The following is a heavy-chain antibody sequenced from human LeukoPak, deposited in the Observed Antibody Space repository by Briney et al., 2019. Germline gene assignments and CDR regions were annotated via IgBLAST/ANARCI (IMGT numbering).Heavy chain of an antibody. V-gene: IGHV1-18*04. J-gene: IGHJ6*03. D-gene: IGHD4-23*01. CDR1: GYTFTGYY. CDR3: ATYGGKGWRGAAAAYYMDV. Sequence: ASVKVSCKASGYTFTGYYVHWVRQAPGQGLEWMGWISAYNGNTHYAQNLQGRVTMTTDTSTSTAYMELKSLRSDDTAVYYCATYGGKGWRGAAAAYYMDVWGKGTTVTVSS. CDR2: ISAYNGNT.